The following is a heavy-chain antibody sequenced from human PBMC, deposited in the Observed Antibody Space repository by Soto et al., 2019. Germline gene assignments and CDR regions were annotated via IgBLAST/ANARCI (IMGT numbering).Heavy chain of an antibody. V-gene: IGHV2-5*02. CDR2: IYWDDDT. D-gene: IGHD3-16*01. Sequence: QITLKESGPSLVKPTETLTLTCTFSGFSLSSSGVGVAWIRQPPGKPLEWLARIYWDDDTYTSPSLKSRLTITKDTSKNQVVLLMTNVDPVDTATYFCVHLLTGGRFDSWGQGTLVTVSS. CDR3: VHLLTGGRFDS. J-gene: IGHJ4*02. CDR1: GFSLSSSGVG.